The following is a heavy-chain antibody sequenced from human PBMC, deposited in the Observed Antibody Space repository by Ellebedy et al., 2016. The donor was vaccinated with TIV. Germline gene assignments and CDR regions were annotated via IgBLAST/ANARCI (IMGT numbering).Heavy chain of an antibody. Sequence: GESLEISCRASGFSFSAFYMSLNRQAPGKRLEWISYISGSGSNIQYEDSVKVRFTISRDNAKNSLYLKMNSLRADDTAVYYCAREDIVVVRDGMDVWGQGTTVTVSS. CDR2: ISGSGSNI. D-gene: IGHD2-15*01. CDR1: GFSFSAFY. J-gene: IGHJ6*02. V-gene: IGHV3-11*04. CDR3: AREDIVVVRDGMDV.